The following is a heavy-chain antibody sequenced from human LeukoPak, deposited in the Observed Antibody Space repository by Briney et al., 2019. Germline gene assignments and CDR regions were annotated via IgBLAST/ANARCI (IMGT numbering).Heavy chain of an antibody. CDR1: GGSISSYY. Sequence: KPSETLSLTCTVSGGSISSYYWSWIRQPPGKGLEWIGYIYYSGSTNYNPSLKSRVTISVDTSKNQFSLKLSSVTAADTAVYYCARWRGSRYGHGFDYWGQGTLVTVSS. J-gene: IGHJ4*02. D-gene: IGHD5-18*01. CDR3: ARWRGSRYGHGFDY. V-gene: IGHV4-59*08. CDR2: IYYSGST.